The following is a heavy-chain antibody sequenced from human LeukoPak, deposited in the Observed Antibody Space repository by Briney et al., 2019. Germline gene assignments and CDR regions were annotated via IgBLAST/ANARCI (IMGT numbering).Heavy chain of an antibody. CDR2: ISAYNGYT. CDR1: GYSFTNYG. V-gene: IGHV1-18*01. D-gene: IGHD3-9*01. Sequence: ASVKVSCKASGYSFTNYGISWVRQAPGQGLEWMGWISAYNGYTHFAQKFQGRVTMTSDMSTSTFYMDLSTLRSEDTAVYFCAKDPRNILTGDFDDFDIWGQGTVVIVSS. CDR3: AKDPRNILTGDFDDFDI. J-gene: IGHJ3*02.